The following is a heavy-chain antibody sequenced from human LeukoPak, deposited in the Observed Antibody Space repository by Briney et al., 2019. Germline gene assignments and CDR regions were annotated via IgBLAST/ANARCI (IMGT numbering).Heavy chain of an antibody. D-gene: IGHD1-1*01. CDR1: GFSVGSNY. J-gene: IGHJ4*02. V-gene: IGHV3-53*01. CDR3: TRDTKN. Sequence: GGSLRLSCAASGFSVGSNYMSWVRQAPGRGLQWVSSTYIAGKTFHADSVKGRFTASRDNSKNICYLQMNSLRAEDTAIYYCTRDTKNWGQGTLVTVSS. CDR2: TYIAGKT.